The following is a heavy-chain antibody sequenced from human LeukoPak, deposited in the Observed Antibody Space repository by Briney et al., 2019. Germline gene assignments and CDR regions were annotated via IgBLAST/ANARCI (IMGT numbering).Heavy chain of an antibody. Sequence: SSETLSLTCAVYGGSFSGYYWSWIRQPPGKGLEWIGEINHSGSTSYNPSLKSRVTISVDTSKNQFSLKLSSVTVADTAVYYCARTRVAFETRTPVRAFDIWGQGTMVTVSS. CDR2: INHSGST. D-gene: IGHD2-2*01. CDR3: ARTRVAFETRTPVRAFDI. V-gene: IGHV4-34*01. J-gene: IGHJ3*02. CDR1: GGSFSGYY.